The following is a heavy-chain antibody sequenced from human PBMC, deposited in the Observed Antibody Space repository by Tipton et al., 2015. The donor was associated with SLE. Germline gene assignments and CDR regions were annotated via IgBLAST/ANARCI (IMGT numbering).Heavy chain of an antibody. CDR3: ARQGAYYDFWSGYDAFDI. D-gene: IGHD3-3*01. CDR2: IYYSGST. V-gene: IGHV4-39*01. CDR1: GGSFSSYY. Sequence: TLSLTCAVYGGSFSSYYWGWIRQPPGKGLEWIGSIYYSGSTYYNPSLKSRVTISVDTSKNQFSLKLSSVTAADTAVYYCARQGAYYDFWSGYDAFDIWGQGTMVTVSS. J-gene: IGHJ3*02.